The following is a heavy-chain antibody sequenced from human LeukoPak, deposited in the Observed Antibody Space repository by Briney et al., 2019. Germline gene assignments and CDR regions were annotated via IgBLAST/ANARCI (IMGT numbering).Heavy chain of an antibody. CDR2: TCAIGGP. J-gene: IGHJ3*02. D-gene: IGHD4-23*01. Sequence: SETLSLTCSVSDYSISGYYWGWLRQPPGKGLEWIVHTCAIGGPTSSPSLQSRVSISVDTSKNQSSLQLSSVTAADTAVYYCARRFRTGGNLHHDAYDIWGRGTVVAVSS. V-gene: IGHV4-4*09. CDR3: ARRFRTGGNLHHDAYDI. CDR1: DYSISGYY.